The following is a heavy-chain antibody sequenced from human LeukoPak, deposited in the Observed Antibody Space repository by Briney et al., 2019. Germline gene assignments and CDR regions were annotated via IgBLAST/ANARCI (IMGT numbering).Heavy chain of an antibody. J-gene: IGHJ3*02. Sequence: GGSLRLSCAASGFTFSSYAMSWVRQAPGKGLEWVSAISTSGGSTYYADSVKGRFTISRDNAKNSLYLQMNSLRDEDTAVYYCARSYYYDSSGYYFDIWGQGTMVTVSS. CDR2: ISTSGGST. CDR3: ARSYYYDSSGYYFDI. V-gene: IGHV3-23*01. CDR1: GFTFSSYA. D-gene: IGHD3-22*01.